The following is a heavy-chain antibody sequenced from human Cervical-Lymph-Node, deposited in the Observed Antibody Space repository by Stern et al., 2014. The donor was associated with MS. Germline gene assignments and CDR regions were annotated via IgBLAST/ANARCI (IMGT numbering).Heavy chain of an antibody. D-gene: IGHD5-18*01. V-gene: IGHV3-23*01. CDR3: AKGAPVGYNYGYNGMDV. Sequence: EVQLLESGGGLVQPGGSLRLSCAASGFTFSNYAMSWVRQAPGKGLEWVLLISGSGGSTYYADSAKGRFTISRDNSKNTLYLQMNSLRAEDTALYYCAKGAPVGYNYGYNGMDVWGQGTTVTVSS. CDR1: GFTFSNYA. CDR2: ISGSGGST. J-gene: IGHJ6*02.